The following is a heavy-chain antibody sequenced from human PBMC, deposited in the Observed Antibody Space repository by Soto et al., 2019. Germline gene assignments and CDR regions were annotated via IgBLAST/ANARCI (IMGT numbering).Heavy chain of an antibody. CDR2: ISNDGSNK. CDR3: AKTLERPYYYDSSGYYSPFDY. V-gene: IGHV3-30*18. D-gene: IGHD3-22*01. Sequence: PGGSLRLSCAASGFTFSSYGMHWVRQAPGKGLEWEAVISNDGSNKYYADSVKGRFTISRDNSKNTLYLQMNSLGAEDTAVYYCAKTLERPYYYDSSGYYSPFDYWGQGTLVTVSS. J-gene: IGHJ4*02. CDR1: GFTFSSYG.